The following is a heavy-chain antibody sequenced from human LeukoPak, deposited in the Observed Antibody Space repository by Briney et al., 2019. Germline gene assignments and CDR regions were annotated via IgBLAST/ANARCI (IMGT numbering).Heavy chain of an antibody. Sequence: GGSLRLSCAASGFTVSNFAMHWVRQVPDKGLEWLAVMSKDGGDKHYADSVTDRFTISRDSSKNTLYLQMNSLRGEDTAVYYCARDDLSVSGSYPYYFDHWGQGTLVTVSS. CDR1: GFTVSNFA. J-gene: IGHJ4*02. CDR3: ARDDLSVSGSYPYYFDH. CDR2: MSKDGGDK. D-gene: IGHD3-16*02. V-gene: IGHV3-30*04.